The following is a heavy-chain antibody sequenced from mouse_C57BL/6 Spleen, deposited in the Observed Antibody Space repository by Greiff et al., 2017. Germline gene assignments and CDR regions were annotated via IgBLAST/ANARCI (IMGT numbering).Heavy chain of an antibody. CDR3: ARHYYGSSYWYFYV. CDR1: GFNIKDYY. CDR2: IDPEDGET. Sequence: VQLQQSGAELVKPGASVKLSCTASGFNIKDYYMHWVKQRTEQGLEWIGGIDPEDGETKYAPNFQGKATITADTSSNTAYLQLSSLTSEDTAVYYCARHYYGSSYWYFYVWGTGTTVTVSS. D-gene: IGHD1-1*01. V-gene: IGHV14-2*01. J-gene: IGHJ1*03.